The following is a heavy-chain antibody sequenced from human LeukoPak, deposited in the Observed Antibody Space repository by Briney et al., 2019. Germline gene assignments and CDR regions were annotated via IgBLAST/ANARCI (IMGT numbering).Heavy chain of an antibody. Sequence: SETLSLTCAVYGGSFSGYYWSWIRQPPGKGLEWIGEINHSGSTNYNPSLKSRVTISVDTSKNQFSLKLSSVTAADTAVYYCARKRRAGYCSGGSCLHNWFDPWGQGTLVTVSS. CDR3: ARKRRAGYCSGGSCLHNWFDP. J-gene: IGHJ5*02. D-gene: IGHD2-15*01. V-gene: IGHV4-34*01. CDR1: GGSFSGYY. CDR2: INHSGST.